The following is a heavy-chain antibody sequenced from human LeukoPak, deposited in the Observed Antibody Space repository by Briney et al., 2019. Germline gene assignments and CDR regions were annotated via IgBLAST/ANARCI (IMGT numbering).Heavy chain of an antibody. V-gene: IGHV4-34*01. CDR2: INHSGST. CDR3: ARFDYYYDSSGYPESPFDI. CDR1: GGSFSGYY. Sequence: SETLSLTRAVYGGSFSGYYWSWIRQPPGKGLEWIGEINHSGSTNYNPSLKSRVTISVDTSKNQFSLKLSSVTAEDTAVYYCARFDYYYDSSGYPESPFDIWGQGTMVTVSS. D-gene: IGHD3-22*01. J-gene: IGHJ3*02.